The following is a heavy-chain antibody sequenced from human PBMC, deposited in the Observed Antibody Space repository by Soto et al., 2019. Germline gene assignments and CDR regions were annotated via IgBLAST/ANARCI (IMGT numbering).Heavy chain of an antibody. J-gene: IGHJ4*02. CDR3: ARGEGYSEYYFDY. Sequence: PSETLSLTCTVSGGSISSYYWSWIRQPPGKGLEWIGYIYYSGSTNYNPSLKSRVTISVDTSKNQFSLKLSSVTAADTAVYYCARGEGYSEYYFDYWGQGTLVTVSS. D-gene: IGHD2-15*01. CDR1: GGSISSYY. CDR2: IYYSGST. V-gene: IGHV4-59*01.